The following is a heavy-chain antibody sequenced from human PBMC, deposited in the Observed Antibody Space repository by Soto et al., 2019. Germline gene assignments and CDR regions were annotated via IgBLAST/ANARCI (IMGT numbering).Heavy chain of an antibody. D-gene: IGHD3-10*01. CDR1: AFTLSYHA. CDR3: AKVVTPSYVYDRRWGGFDC. CDR2: IRWHTGDT. Sequence: HPCVSLRRSCSTSAFTLSYHAIHWVRQAPWNCLGWVAGIRWHTGDTACADSGKGRCTIAGDTAKNSRYLQMKSLRAEDTARYYCAKVVTPSYVYDRRWGGFDCWGKRTLVTVSS. V-gene: IGHV3-9*01. J-gene: IGHJ4*02.